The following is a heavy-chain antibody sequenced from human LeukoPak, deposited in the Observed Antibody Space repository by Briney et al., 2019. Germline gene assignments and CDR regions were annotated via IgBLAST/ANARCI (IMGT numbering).Heavy chain of an antibody. Sequence: GGSLRLSCAASGFTFSDYSMNWVRQAPGKGLEWISYVGISSGNTKYADSVKGRFTISGDSARNSLYLQMSSLRVEDTAVYYCARDHNYAFDNWGQGTLITVSS. CDR2: VGISSGNT. D-gene: IGHD1-1*01. CDR3: ARDHNYAFDN. CDR1: GFTFSDYS. V-gene: IGHV3-48*04. J-gene: IGHJ4*02.